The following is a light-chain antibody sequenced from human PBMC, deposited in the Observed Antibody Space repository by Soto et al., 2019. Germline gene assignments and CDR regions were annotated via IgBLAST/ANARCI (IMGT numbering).Light chain of an antibody. CDR3: QQYGNSPQT. CDR2: GAS. Sequence: EIVLTQSPGTLSLSPGERATLSCRASQSVSSSYLAWYQQKPGQAPRLLIYGASSRATGIPDRFSGSGSGTDFTLTISRLEHEAFAVYYCQQYGNSPQTFGQGTKVEIK. CDR1: QSVSSSY. V-gene: IGKV3-20*01. J-gene: IGKJ1*01.